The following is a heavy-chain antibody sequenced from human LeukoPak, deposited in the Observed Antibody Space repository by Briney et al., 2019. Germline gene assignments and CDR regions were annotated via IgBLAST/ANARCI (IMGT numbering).Heavy chain of an antibody. Sequence: PSGTLSLPRTGSGGSLSSYYWSWIPQPPGKGLEWIGEINHSGSTNYNPSLKSRVTISVDTSKNQFSLKLSSVTAADTAVYYCARARVVVPAASLPFDYWGQGTLVTVSS. CDR3: ARARVVVPAASLPFDY. CDR1: GGSLSSYY. D-gene: IGHD2-2*01. CDR2: INHSGST. J-gene: IGHJ4*02. V-gene: IGHV4-34*01.